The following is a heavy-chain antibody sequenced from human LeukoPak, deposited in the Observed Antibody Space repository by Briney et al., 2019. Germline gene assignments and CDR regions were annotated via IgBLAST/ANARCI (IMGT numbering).Heavy chain of an antibody. CDR3: AKDMRLVGGCDEDFPSNWFDP. CDR2: ISAHCGNT. CDR1: GFTFEEYA. V-gene: IGHV3-43*02. J-gene: IGHJ5*02. Sequence: GGSRRLSCAASGFTFEEYAMHWVPQAPGKGLEGGSLISAHCGNTSSSDSVSGRFTIHRDNSKNSLYLQMNSLRTEDTALYYCAKDMRLVGGCDEDFPSNWFDPWGQGTLVTVSS. D-gene: IGHD6-19*01.